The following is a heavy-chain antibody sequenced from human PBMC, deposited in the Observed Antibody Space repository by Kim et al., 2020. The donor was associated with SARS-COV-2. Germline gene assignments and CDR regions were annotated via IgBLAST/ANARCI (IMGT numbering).Heavy chain of an antibody. D-gene: IGHD1-26*01. Sequence: ASVKVSCKASGYTFTGYYMHWVRQAPGQGLEWMGWINPNSGGTNYAQKFQGRVTMTRDTSISTAYMELSRLRSDDTAVYYCAREWELVFRYFDLWGRGTLVTVSS. CDR1: GYTFTGYY. CDR2: INPNSGGT. V-gene: IGHV1-2*02. CDR3: AREWELVFRYFDL. J-gene: IGHJ2*01.